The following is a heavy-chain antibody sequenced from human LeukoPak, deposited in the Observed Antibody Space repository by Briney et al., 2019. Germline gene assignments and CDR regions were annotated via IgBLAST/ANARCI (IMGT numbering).Heavy chain of an antibody. Sequence: GGSLRLSCEASGFTFSDYYMSWIRQAPGKGLEWLSYMTFDGPVVFYADSVRGRFIISRDNAQNSLYLQINSLTADDSAIYDCAREGTRSSRGFQYSGMDVWGQGTTVTVSS. D-gene: IGHD2-15*01. J-gene: IGHJ6*02. V-gene: IGHV3-11*01. CDR3: AREGTRSSRGFQYSGMDV. CDR1: GFTFSDYY. CDR2: MTFDGPVV.